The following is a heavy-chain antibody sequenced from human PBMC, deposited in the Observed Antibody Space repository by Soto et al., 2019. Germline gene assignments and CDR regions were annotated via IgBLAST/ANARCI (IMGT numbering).Heavy chain of an antibody. CDR2: ISYDGSNK. D-gene: IGHD2-15*01. V-gene: IGHV3-30-3*01. J-gene: IGHJ6*02. CDR3: ARVEYCSGGSCYRTPYGMDV. CDR1: GFTFSSYA. Sequence: GGSLRLSCAASGFTFSSYAMHWVRQAPGKGLEWVAVISYDGSNKYYADSVKGRFTISRDNSKNTLYLQMNSLRAEDTAVYYCARVEYCSGGSCYRTPYGMDVWGQGTTVTVSS.